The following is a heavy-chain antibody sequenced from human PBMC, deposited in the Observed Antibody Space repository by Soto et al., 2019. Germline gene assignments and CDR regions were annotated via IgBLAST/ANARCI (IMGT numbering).Heavy chain of an antibody. J-gene: IGHJ4*02. D-gene: IGHD3-10*01. Sequence: QVQLQESGPGLVKPSQTLSLTCTVSGGSINSADYYWSWIRQPPGEGLEWIGHTYDSGKTYTNPSLQSQVTMSVDTSKTQFSLRLTSVTAADTAVYYCARGPTSDKVDYWGQGTLVTVSS. V-gene: IGHV4-30-4*01. CDR3: ARGPTSDKVDY. CDR2: TYDSGKT. CDR1: GGSINSADYY.